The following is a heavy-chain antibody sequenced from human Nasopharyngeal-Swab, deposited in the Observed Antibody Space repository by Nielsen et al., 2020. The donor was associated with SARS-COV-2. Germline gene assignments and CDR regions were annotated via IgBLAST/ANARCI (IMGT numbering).Heavy chain of an antibody. CDR3: VRVSRYYDILTGYYAEDGMDV. J-gene: IGHJ6*02. CDR2: IKQDGSEK. D-gene: IGHD3-9*01. Sequence: VRQMPGKGLEWVANIKQDGSEKYYVDSVKGRFTISRDNAKNSLYLQMNSLRAEDTAVYYCVRVSRYYDILTGYYAEDGMDVWGQGTTVTVSS. V-gene: IGHV3-7*02.